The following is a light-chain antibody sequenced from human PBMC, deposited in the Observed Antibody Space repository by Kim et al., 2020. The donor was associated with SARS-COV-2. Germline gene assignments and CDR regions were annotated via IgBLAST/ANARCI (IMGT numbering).Light chain of an antibody. J-gene: IGKJ1*01. CDR1: QSVRRN. CDR2: GAS. V-gene: IGKV3-15*01. CDR3: QQYDGWPRT. Sequence: EIVMTQSPATLSVSPGEGATLSCGASQSVRRNVAWYQQKPGQAPRLLMFGASFRATGIPDRFSGSGSGTEFTLTISSLQVEDVAVYYCQQYDGWPRTFGQGTKVDIK.